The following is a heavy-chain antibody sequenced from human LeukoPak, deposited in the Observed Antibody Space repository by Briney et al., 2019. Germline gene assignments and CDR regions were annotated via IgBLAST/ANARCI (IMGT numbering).Heavy chain of an antibody. J-gene: IGHJ4*02. CDR1: GGSISSSSYS. D-gene: IGHD3-10*01. CDR2: IYYSGST. Sequence: SETLSLTCAVSGGSISSSSYSWGWIRQPPGKGLEWIGSIYYSGSTYYNPSLKSRVTISGDTSKNQFSLRLSSVTAADTAVYYCARDGNNYFGSGSRTYFDYWGQGTLVTVSS. CDR3: ARDGNNYFGSGSRTYFDY. V-gene: IGHV4-39*07.